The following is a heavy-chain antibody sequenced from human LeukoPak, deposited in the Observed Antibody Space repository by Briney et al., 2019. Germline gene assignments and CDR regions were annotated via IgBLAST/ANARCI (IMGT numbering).Heavy chain of an antibody. CDR3: ARGPGDGYYTERAFDI. J-gene: IGHJ3*02. Sequence: ASVKASCKASGYTFTGDYMHWVRQAPGQGLEWMGWINPNSGGTNYAQKFQGRVTMTRDTSISTAYMELSRLRSDDTAVYYCARGPGDGYYTERAFDIWGQGTMVTVSS. CDR2: INPNSGGT. CDR1: GYTFTGDY. V-gene: IGHV1-2*02. D-gene: IGHD5-24*01.